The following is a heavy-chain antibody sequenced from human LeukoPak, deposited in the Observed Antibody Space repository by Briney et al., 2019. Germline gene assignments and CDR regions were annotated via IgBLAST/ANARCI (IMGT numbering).Heavy chain of an antibody. V-gene: IGHV3-53*01. CDR3: ARDYYDGSAYYSYYEY. J-gene: IGHJ4*02. Sequence: GGSLRLSCAASGFTVSSKYMSWVRQAPGKGLEWVSTLYSNGNTYYADSVKGRFTITRDNSKNTLSLQMNSLRAEDTAVYYCARDYYDGSAYYSYYEYWGQGTLVTVSS. CDR1: GFTVSSKY. CDR2: LYSNGNT. D-gene: IGHD3-22*01.